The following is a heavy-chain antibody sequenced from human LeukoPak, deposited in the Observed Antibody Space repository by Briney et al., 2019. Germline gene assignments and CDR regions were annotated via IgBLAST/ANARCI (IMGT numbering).Heavy chain of an antibody. Sequence: SETLSLTCAVYGGSFSGYYWSWIRQPPGKGLEWIGEINHSGSTNYNPSLKSRVTISVDTSKNQFSLKLSSVTAADTAVYYCARRTVSGSCPFDYWGQGTLVTVSS. CDR3: ARRTVSGSCPFDY. J-gene: IGHJ4*02. V-gene: IGHV4-34*01. CDR1: GGSFSGYY. D-gene: IGHD1-26*01. CDR2: INHSGST.